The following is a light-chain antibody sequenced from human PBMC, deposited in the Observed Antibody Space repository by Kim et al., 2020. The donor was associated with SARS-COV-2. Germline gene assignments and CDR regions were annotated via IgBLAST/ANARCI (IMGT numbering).Light chain of an antibody. CDR3: QAWDSSTWV. J-gene: IGLJ3*02. Sequence: VAPGQAASITCSGDKVGDKYACWYQQKPGQSPVLVIYQDSKRPSGIPERFSGSNSGNTATLTISGTQAMDEADYYCQAWDSSTWVFGGGTQLTVL. CDR2: QDS. CDR1: KVGDKY. V-gene: IGLV3-1*01.